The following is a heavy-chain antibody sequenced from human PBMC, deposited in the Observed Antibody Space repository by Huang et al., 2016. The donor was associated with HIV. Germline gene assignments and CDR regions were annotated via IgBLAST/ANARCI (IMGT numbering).Heavy chain of an antibody. CDR2: IYWDNEE. D-gene: IGHD6-13*01. CDR3: VHRLRYGKWYVDY. CDR1: GFSLTSSGVA. V-gene: IGHV2-5*02. Sequence: QITLKESGPTLVKPTQTLTLTCTFSGFSLTSSGVAVGWIRPPPGKALEWLALIYWDNEERFSPSLKTRRTITKDTPKNEVVLTRTNMDPVDTATYYCVHRLRYGKWYVDYWGQGGLVTVSS. J-gene: IGHJ4*02.